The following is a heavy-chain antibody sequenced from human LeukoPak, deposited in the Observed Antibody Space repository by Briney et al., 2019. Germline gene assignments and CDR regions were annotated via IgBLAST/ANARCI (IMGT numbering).Heavy chain of an antibody. Sequence: SETLSLTCAVYGGSFSGYYWSWIRQPPGKGREWIGEINHSGSTNYNPPLKSRVTISVDTSKNQFSLKLSAVTAADTAVYYCARCKIAAAGYFGPWGQGTLVTVSS. CDR2: INHSGST. J-gene: IGHJ5*02. V-gene: IGHV4-34*01. CDR3: ARCKIAAAGYFGP. CDR1: GGSFSGYY. D-gene: IGHD6-13*01.